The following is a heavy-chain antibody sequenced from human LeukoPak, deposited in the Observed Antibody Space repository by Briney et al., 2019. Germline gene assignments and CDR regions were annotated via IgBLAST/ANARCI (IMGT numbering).Heavy chain of an antibody. J-gene: IGHJ4*02. D-gene: IGHD3-3*01. Sequence: PGGSLRLSCAASGFTFSSYSMNWVRQAPGKGLEWVSSITSSSSYIHYADSMKGRFTISRDNAKNSLYLQINSLRAEDTAVYYCARAAEQRDFWSGSSYYFDYWGQGTLVTVSS. CDR2: ITSSSSYI. CDR3: ARAAEQRDFWSGSSYYFDY. V-gene: IGHV3-21*01. CDR1: GFTFSSYS.